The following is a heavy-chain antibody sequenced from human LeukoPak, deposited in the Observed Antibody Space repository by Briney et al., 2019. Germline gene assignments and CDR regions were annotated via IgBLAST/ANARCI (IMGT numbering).Heavy chain of an antibody. CDR3: ASYGDYSPFDY. V-gene: IGHV3-48*01. CDR1: GFTFSSYS. D-gene: IGHD4-17*01. J-gene: IGHJ4*02. Sequence: GGSLRLSCGASGFTFSSYSMNWVRQAPGKGLEWVSYISSSSTIYYADSVKGRFTISRDNAKNSLYLQMNSLRAEDTAVYYCASYGDYSPFDYWGQGTLVTVSS. CDR2: ISSSSTI.